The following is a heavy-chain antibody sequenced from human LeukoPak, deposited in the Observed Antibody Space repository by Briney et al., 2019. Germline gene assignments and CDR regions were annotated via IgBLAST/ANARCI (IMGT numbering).Heavy chain of an antibody. CDR2: ISHSGNT. V-gene: IGHV4-61*01. J-gene: IGHJ4*02. CDR3: ARVRVVTQDFDY. CDR1: GGSISSSSYY. D-gene: IGHD4-23*01. Sequence: SETLSLTCTVSGGSISSSSYYWSWIRQPPGKGLEWIGFISHSGNTNYNPSLKSRVTISIDTSKSQFSLKLRSVIAADTAVYYCARVRVVTQDFDYWGQGTLVTVSP.